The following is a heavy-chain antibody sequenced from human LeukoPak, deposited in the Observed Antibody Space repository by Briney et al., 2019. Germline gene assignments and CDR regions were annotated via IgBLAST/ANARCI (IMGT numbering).Heavy chain of an antibody. D-gene: IGHD1-26*01. CDR3: ARSYKGGYRNY. CDR2: IYTGGST. V-gene: IGHV4-4*07. Sequence: SETLSLTCTVSGVSISGYYWSWIRQPPGKGLEWIGRIYTGGSTNDNPSLKSRVTMSVDTSKNHFSLKLSSVTAEDTAVYYCARSYKGGYRNYRGQGTLVTVSS. J-gene: IGHJ4*02. CDR1: GVSISGYY.